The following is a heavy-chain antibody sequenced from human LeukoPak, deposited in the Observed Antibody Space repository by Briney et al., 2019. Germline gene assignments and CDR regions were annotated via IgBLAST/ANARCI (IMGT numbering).Heavy chain of an antibody. D-gene: IGHD3-3*01. CDR1: GYTFRYDG. J-gene: IGHJ4*02. V-gene: IGHV1-18*01. Sequence: ASVKVSCKALGYTFRYDGISWVRQAPGQGLEWVGWISLNNGNTHYTKYAQKFQGRVTLTADTSTATAYMELRGLRSDDTAVYYCQRVTIFGVVIDLDYWGQGTLVAVSS. CDR2: ISLNNGNT. CDR3: QRVTIFGVVIDLDY.